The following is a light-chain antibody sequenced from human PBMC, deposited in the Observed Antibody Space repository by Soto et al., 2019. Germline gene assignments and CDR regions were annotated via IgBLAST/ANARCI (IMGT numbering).Light chain of an antibody. CDR2: DAS. V-gene: IGKV1-39*01. J-gene: IGKJ2*01. Sequence: DIQMTQSPSSLSASVGDRVTITCRASQGISTYLVWYQQRQGRAPKLLIYDASSLLSGVPSRFSGSGSWTDFTLTISSLQPEDFATYYCPQSYSTPYTFGQGTKLETK. CDR1: QGISTY. CDR3: PQSYSTPYT.